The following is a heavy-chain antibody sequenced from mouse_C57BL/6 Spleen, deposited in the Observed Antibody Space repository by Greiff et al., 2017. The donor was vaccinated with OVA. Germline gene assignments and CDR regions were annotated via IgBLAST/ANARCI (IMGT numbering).Heavy chain of an antibody. D-gene: IGHD2-4*01. CDR1: GYTFTNYW. Sequence: QVQLKESGAELVRSGTSVKMSCKASGYTFTNYWIGWAKQRPGHGLEWIGDIYPGGGYTNYNEKFKGKATLTADKSSSTAYMQFSSPTSEDSAIYYCAIYDYEGYYFDYWGQGTTLTVSS. CDR2: IYPGGGYT. CDR3: AIYDYEGYYFDY. V-gene: IGHV1-63*01. J-gene: IGHJ2*01.